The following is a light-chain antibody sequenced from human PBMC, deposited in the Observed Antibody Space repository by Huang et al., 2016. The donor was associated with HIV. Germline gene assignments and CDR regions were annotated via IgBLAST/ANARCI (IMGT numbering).Light chain of an antibody. Sequence: DIVMTQSPATLSVSLGQRATLSCRASQSLNSNLAWYQQKPGQATRLLIYGASTRATGIPARFSGSWSGTDFTLTISSLQSEDFAVYYCHQYNDWPETFGQGTKVEIK. J-gene: IGKJ1*01. CDR3: HQYNDWPET. V-gene: IGKV3-15*01. CDR1: QSLNSN. CDR2: GAS.